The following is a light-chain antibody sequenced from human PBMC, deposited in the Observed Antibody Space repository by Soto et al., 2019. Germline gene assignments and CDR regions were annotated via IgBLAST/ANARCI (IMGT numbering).Light chain of an antibody. CDR1: QSISSN. CDR2: GVS. CDR3: QQYNNWPRT. J-gene: IGKJ3*01. Sequence: EIEMTQSPATLSVSPGERATLSCRASQSISSNLAWYQQKPGQAPSLLLYGVSTRATGIPTRFSGSGSGTEFTLTISSLQSEDFAIYYCQQYNNWPRTFGPGTKVDFK. V-gene: IGKV3D-15*01.